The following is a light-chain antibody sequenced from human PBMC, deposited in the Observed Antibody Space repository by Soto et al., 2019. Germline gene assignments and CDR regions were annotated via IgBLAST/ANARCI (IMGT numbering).Light chain of an antibody. CDR3: SSYSDSSTL. J-gene: IGLJ2*01. Sequence: QSALTQPASVSGSPGQSITISCTGSSSDVGRFDYVSWYQHHPGKAPKLIIYDVSNRPSGVSNRFSGSKSANTASLTISGLQAEDEGDYYCSSYSDSSTLFGGGTQLTVL. CDR2: DVS. CDR1: SSDVGRFDY. V-gene: IGLV2-14*03.